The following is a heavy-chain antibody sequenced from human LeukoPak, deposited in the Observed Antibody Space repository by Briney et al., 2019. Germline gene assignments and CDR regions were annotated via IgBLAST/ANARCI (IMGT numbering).Heavy chain of an antibody. CDR3: AQARSSSGYGPLGLY. Sequence: PGGSLRLSCAASGFTFSTYWMSWVRQAPGKGLEWVANIKQDGSEKYYVDSVKGRFTISRDNSKNTLYLQMNSLRAEDTAVYYCAQARSSSGYGPLGLYWGQGTLVTVSS. CDR1: GFTFSTYW. D-gene: IGHD5-12*01. CDR2: IKQDGSEK. J-gene: IGHJ4*02. V-gene: IGHV3-7*03.